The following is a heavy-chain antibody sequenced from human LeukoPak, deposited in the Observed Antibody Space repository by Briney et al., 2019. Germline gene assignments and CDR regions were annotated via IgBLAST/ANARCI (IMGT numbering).Heavy chain of an antibody. V-gene: IGHV4-34*01. Sequence: KPSETLSLTCAVYGGSLSGYYWSWFRQSPGKGLEWIGEVNHRGGTNYNPSLKSRVTISVDTSKNQFSLKLSSVTAADTAVYYCAREIIVARGAFDIWGQGTMVTVSS. D-gene: IGHD5-12*01. CDR3: AREIIVARGAFDI. CDR1: GGSLSGYY. J-gene: IGHJ3*02. CDR2: VNHRGGT.